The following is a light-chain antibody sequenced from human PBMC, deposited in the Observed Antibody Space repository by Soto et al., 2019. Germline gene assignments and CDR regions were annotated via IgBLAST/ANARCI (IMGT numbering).Light chain of an antibody. CDR2: GAS. J-gene: IGKJ1*01. V-gene: IGKV3-20*01. CDR3: HHYGRSPGT. Sequence: EILMTQAAGTKSDSSGEKATLCCXXSQSVSSTYLAWYQQKPGQAPRLLIYGASSRATGIPDRFSGSGSGTDFTLTISRLQPEDFAAYYCHHYGRSPGTFGQGTKVDIK. CDR1: QSVSSTY.